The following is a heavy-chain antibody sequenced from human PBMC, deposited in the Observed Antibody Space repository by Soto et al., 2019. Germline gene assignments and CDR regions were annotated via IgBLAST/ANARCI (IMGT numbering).Heavy chain of an antibody. CDR3: VRDVSSSIDW. CDR1: GYTFTAYA. J-gene: IGHJ4*02. CDR2: ISAGNGDT. Sequence: GASVKVSCKASGYTFTAYALHWVRQAPGHRLEWMGWISAGNGDTKYSHKFQDRVTIYRDTSASTVYMEMSSLRSEDTTVYYCVRDVSSSIDWWGQGTPVTVSS. V-gene: IGHV1-3*01. D-gene: IGHD2-2*01.